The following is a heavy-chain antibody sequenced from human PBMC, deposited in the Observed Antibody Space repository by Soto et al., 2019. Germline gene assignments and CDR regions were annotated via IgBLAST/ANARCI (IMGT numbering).Heavy chain of an antibody. V-gene: IGHV4-39*01. J-gene: IGHJ6*02. Sequence: DTLSLTCSVSSGSISSNSYLWGWIRQPPGKGLEWIGAILYSGDTYYSESLKSRVTMSVDTAKNQFSLKLNSVTAADTAVYYCARQGRNTKIVILRHYATDFWGQGNAVS. CDR2: ILYSGDT. CDR3: ARQGRNTKIVILRHYATDF. D-gene: IGHD3-22*01. CDR1: SGSISSNSYL.